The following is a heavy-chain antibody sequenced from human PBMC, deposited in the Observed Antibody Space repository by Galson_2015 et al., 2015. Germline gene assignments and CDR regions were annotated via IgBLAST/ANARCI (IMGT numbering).Heavy chain of an antibody. J-gene: IGHJ6*02. D-gene: IGHD6-19*01. V-gene: IGHV3-33*01. CDR1: GFTFSSYG. Sequence: SLRLSCAASGFTFSSYGMHWVRQAPGKGLEWVAVIWYDGSNKYYADSVKGRFTISRDNSKNTLYLQMNSLRAEDTAVCYCARESAYSSGWNYYYYGMDVWGQGTTVTVSS. CDR3: ARESAYSSGWNYYYYGMDV. CDR2: IWYDGSNK.